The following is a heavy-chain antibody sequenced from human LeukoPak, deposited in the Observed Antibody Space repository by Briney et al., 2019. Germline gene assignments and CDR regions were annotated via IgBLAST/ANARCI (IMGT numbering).Heavy chain of an antibody. D-gene: IGHD2-15*01. CDR3: AKGEDAAPLDY. Sequence: GGSLRLSCAASGFTFSNYGMHWVRQAPGKGLEWVAVISYDGSNKYYADSVKGRFTISRDNSKNTLYLQMNSLRAEDTAVYYCAKGEDAAPLDYWGQGTLVTVSS. CDR1: GFTFSNYG. V-gene: IGHV3-30*18. CDR2: ISYDGSNK. J-gene: IGHJ4*02.